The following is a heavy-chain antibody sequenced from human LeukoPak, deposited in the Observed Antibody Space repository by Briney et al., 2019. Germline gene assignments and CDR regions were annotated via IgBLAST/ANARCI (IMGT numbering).Heavy chain of an antibody. J-gene: IGHJ4*02. CDR1: GGSISSGPYY. CDR3: ARDPTTVVKRYFDY. V-gene: IGHV4-39*07. D-gene: IGHD4-23*01. CDR2: IYYGENT. Sequence: SETLSLTCTVSGGSISSGPYYWGWIRQPPGKGLEWIGDIYYGENTYYNPSLKSRVTISIDTSKNQFYLKLSSLTAADTAVYYCARDPTTVVKRYFDYWGQGTLVTVSS.